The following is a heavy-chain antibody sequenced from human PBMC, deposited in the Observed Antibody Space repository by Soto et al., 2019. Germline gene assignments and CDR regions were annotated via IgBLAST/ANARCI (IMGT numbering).Heavy chain of an antibody. CDR1: GGSISTGGYY. CDR2: IYYSGST. V-gene: IGHV4-31*03. J-gene: IGHJ6*02. CDR3: ARGSPNAYGMDV. D-gene: IGHD2-15*01. Sequence: QVQLQESGPGLVKPSQTLSLTCTVSGGSISTGGYYWSWIRQHPGKGLEWIGYIYYSGSTYYNPSLKSRVTISVDTSKNQFSVYLRSVTGADTAVYYCARGSPNAYGMDVWGQGTTVTVSS.